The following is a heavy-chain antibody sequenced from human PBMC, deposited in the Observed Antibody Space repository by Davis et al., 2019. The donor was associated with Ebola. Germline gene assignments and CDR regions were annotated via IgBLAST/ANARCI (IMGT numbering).Heavy chain of an antibody. J-gene: IGHJ4*02. CDR2: ISGSGGST. CDR1: GFTFSSYA. Sequence: GESLKTSCAASGFTFSSYAMSWVRQAPGKGLEWVSAISGSGGSTYYADSVKGRFTISRDNSKSTLYLQMTSLRADDTAVYYCAKGNRVTYQYDSGDDYWGQGTLVTVSS. D-gene: IGHD3-22*01. V-gene: IGHV3-23*01. CDR3: AKGNRVTYQYDSGDDY.